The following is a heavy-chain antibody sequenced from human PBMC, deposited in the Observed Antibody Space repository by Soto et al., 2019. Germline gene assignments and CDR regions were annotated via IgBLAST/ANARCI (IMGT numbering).Heavy chain of an antibody. CDR3: AKDQDVWGSYRIDY. CDR2: ISYDGSNK. D-gene: IGHD3-16*02. J-gene: IGHJ4*02. V-gene: IGHV3-30*18. CDR1: GFTFSSYG. Sequence: QVQLVESGGGVVQPGRSLRLSCAASGFTFSSYGMHWVRQAPGKGLEWVAVISYDGSNKYYGDSVKGRFTISRDNSKNTLYLQMNGLRAEDTAVHYCAKDQDVWGSYRIDYWGQGTLVTVSS.